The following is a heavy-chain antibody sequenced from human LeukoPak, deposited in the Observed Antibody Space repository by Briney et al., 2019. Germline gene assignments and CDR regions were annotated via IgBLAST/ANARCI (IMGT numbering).Heavy chain of an antibody. CDR2: ISGSGGST. CDR3: AKDSAGYSSGWYDY. D-gene: IGHD6-19*01. J-gene: IGHJ4*02. Sequence: GGSLRLSCAASGFTFSDYYMSWIRQAPGKGLEWVSAISGSGGSTYYADSVKGRFTISRDNSKNTLYLQMNSLRAEDTAVYYCAKDSAGYSSGWYDYWGQGTLVTVSS. V-gene: IGHV3-23*01. CDR1: GFTFSDYY.